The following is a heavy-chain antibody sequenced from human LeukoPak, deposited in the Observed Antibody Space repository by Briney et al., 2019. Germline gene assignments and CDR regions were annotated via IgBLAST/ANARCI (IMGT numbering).Heavy chain of an antibody. CDR2: ISYDGSNK. Sequence: GGSLRLSCAASGFSFSSYAMSWVRQAPGKGLEWVAVISYDGSNKYYADSVKGRFTISRDNSKNTLYLQMNSLRAEDTAVYYCAREISGSYYGYFQHWGQGTLVTVSS. CDR1: GFSFSSYA. J-gene: IGHJ1*01. D-gene: IGHD3-10*01. V-gene: IGHV3-30-3*01. CDR3: AREISGSYYGYFQH.